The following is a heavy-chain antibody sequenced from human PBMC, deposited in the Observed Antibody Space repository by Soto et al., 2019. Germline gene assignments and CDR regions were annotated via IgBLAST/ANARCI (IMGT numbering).Heavy chain of an antibody. J-gene: IGHJ3*02. CDR3: ANDFQYYYDSSGYDDAFDI. CDR1: GFTFSSYA. V-gene: IGHV3-23*01. D-gene: IGHD3-22*01. CDR2: ISGSGGST. Sequence: RGSLRLSCAASGFTFSSYAMSWVRQAPGKGLEWVSAISGSGGSTYYADSVKGRFTISRDNSKNTLYLQMNSLRAEDTAVYYCANDFQYYYDSSGYDDAFDIWGQGTMVTVS.